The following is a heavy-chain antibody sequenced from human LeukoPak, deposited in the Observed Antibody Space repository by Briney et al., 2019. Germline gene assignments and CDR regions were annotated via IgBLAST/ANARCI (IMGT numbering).Heavy chain of an antibody. D-gene: IGHD3-16*02. Sequence: PGGSLRLSCAASGFTFSSYGMHWVRQAPGKGLEWVAVISYDGSNKYYADSVKGRFTISRDNSKNTLYLQMNSLRAEDTAVYYCVKDYYDYVWGSYPFDYWGQGTLVTVSS. CDR2: ISYDGSNK. CDR1: GFTFSSYG. CDR3: VKDYYDYVWGSYPFDY. V-gene: IGHV3-30*18. J-gene: IGHJ4*02.